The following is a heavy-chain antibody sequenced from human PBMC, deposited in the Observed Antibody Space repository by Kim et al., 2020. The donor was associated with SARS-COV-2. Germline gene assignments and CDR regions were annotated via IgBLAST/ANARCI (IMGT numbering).Heavy chain of an antibody. CDR3: ARDGGLYYYDSSGSYGMDV. CDR2: ISYDGSNK. Sequence: GGSLRLSCAASGFTFSSYAMHWVRQAPGKGLEWVAVISYDGSNKYYADSVKGRFTISRDNSKNTLYLQMNSLRAEDTAVYYCARDGGLYYYDSSGSYGMDVWGKGTMVTVSS. V-gene: IGHV3-30-3*01. CDR1: GFTFSSYA. D-gene: IGHD3-22*01. J-gene: IGHJ6*04.